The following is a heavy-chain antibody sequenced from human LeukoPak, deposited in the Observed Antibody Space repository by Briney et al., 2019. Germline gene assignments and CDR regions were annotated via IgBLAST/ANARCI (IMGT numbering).Heavy chain of an antibody. Sequence: ASVKVSCKASGYTFTGYYMHWVRQAPGQGLEWMGGIIPIFGTANYAQKFQGRVTITADESTSTAYMELSSLRSEDTAVYYCARDNSNYGWFDPWGQGTLVTVSS. CDR3: ARDNSNYGWFDP. D-gene: IGHD4-11*01. J-gene: IGHJ5*02. CDR1: GYTFTGYY. CDR2: IIPIFGTA. V-gene: IGHV1-69*13.